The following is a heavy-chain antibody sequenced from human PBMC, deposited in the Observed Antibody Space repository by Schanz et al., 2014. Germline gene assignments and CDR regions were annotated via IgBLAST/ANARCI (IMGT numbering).Heavy chain of an antibody. CDR2: INQDGSEK. J-gene: IGHJ4*02. CDR3: ARDLISSGWYG. Sequence: VHLVESGGGVVQPGRSLRLSCVASGFTFISYDIHWVRQAPGKGLEWVANINQDGSEKYYVDSVKGRFTISRDNAKNSLYLQMNGLRVEDTAVYYCARDLISSGWYGWGQGTLVTVSS. V-gene: IGHV3-7*03. CDR1: GFTFISYD. D-gene: IGHD6-19*01.